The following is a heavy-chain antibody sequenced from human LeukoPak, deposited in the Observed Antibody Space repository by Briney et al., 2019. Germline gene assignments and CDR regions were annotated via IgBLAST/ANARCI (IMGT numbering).Heavy chain of an antibody. V-gene: IGHV1-2*02. CDR1: GYTFTAYF. J-gene: IGHJ5*02. CDR3: ARAYEYGWFDP. D-gene: IGHD3-16*01. CDR2: INPKSGAT. Sequence: ASVKVSCKASGYTFTAYFIYLVRQAPGQGPEWMGWINPKSGATTYAQRFQGRVTMTWDTTITTAYMALTSLTSDDTAVYYCARAYEYGWFDPWGQGTLVTVSS.